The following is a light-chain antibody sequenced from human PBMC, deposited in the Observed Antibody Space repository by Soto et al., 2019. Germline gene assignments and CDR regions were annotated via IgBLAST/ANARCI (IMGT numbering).Light chain of an antibody. CDR1: SSDVGGYNY. CDR3: SSDVGSNSGV. Sequence: QSALTQPPSASGSPGQSVTISCTGSSSDVGGYNYVSWYQHHPGKAPRLIIYEVNKRPSGVPDRFSGSKSGNTASLTVSGLQAEDEADYYCSSDVGSNSGVFGGGTKVTVL. CDR2: EVN. J-gene: IGLJ3*02. V-gene: IGLV2-8*01.